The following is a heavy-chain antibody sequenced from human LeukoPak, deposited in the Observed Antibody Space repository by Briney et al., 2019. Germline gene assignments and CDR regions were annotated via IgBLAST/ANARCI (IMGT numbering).Heavy chain of an antibody. CDR1: GFTFDDYG. Sequence: PGGSLRLSCAASGFTFDDYGMSWVRQAPGKGLEWVSGINWNVGSTGYADSVKGRFTISRDNAKNSLYLQMNSLRAEDTALYHCARARMRSGSYYRLDYYYGMDVWGQGTTVTVSS. CDR2: INWNVGST. D-gene: IGHD3-10*01. V-gene: IGHV3-20*01. J-gene: IGHJ6*02. CDR3: ARARMRSGSYYRLDYYYGMDV.